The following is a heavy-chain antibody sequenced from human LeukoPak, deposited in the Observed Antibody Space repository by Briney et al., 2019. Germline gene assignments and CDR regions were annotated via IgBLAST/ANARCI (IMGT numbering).Heavy chain of an antibody. CDR3: ARALSITMVRD. V-gene: IGHV4-59*01. Sequence: PSETLSLTCTVSGGSISSYYWSWIRQPPGKGLEWIGYIYYSGSTNYNPSLKSRVTISVDTSKNQFSLKLSSVTAADTAVYYCARALSITMVRDWGQGTLVTVSS. CDR2: IYYSGST. D-gene: IGHD3-10*01. CDR1: GGSISSYY. J-gene: IGHJ4*02.